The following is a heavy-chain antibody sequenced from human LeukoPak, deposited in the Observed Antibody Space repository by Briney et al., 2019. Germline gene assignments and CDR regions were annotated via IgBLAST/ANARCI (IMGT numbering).Heavy chain of an antibody. CDR3: AKDVSYSSSWYHLDY. J-gene: IGHJ4*02. V-gene: IGHV3-9*01. D-gene: IGHD6-13*01. Sequence: PGRSLRLSCAASGFTFDDYGMHSVRHAPGKGLEWVSGISWNSGSIGYADSVKGRFTISRDNAKNSLYLQMNSLRAEDTALYYCAKDVSYSSSWYHLDYWGQGTLVTVSS. CDR1: GFTFDDYG. CDR2: ISWNSGSI.